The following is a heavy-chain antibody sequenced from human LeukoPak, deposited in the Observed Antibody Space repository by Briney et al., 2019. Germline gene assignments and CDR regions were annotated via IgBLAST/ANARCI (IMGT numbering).Heavy chain of an antibody. Sequence: PSETLSLTCTVSGDAISTYYWSWIRQPPGKGLEWIGYIYYSGSTNYNPSLKSRVTISVDTSKNQFSLKLSSVTAADTAVYYCARVSGSLSRPFDYWGQGTLVTVSS. CDR3: ARVSGSLSRPFDY. CDR1: GDAISTYY. CDR2: IYYSGST. J-gene: IGHJ4*02. V-gene: IGHV4-59*01. D-gene: IGHD1-26*01.